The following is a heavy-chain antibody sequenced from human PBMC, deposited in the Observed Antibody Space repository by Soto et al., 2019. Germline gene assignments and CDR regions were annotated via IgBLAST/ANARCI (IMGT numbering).Heavy chain of an antibody. J-gene: IGHJ4*02. Sequence: ASVKASFKASGDTFINFYMHWVRQAPGQGFEWMGRISPKSGGTNYAQKFQGRVRMTWDTSLKTACMELSSLMSEDTAVYYCARPPGYISDWHYFDLWGQGTQVTVSS. CDR3: ARPPGYISDWHYFDL. CDR1: GDTFINFY. V-gene: IGHV1-2*02. D-gene: IGHD2-21*02. CDR2: ISPKSGGT.